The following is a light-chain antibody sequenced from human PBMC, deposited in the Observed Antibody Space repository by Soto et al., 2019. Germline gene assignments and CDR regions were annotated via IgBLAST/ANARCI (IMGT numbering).Light chain of an antibody. CDR1: QSVRSSY. CDR2: GAS. J-gene: IGKJ4*01. V-gene: IGKV3-20*01. Sequence: EIVLTQSPGTLSLSPGERATLNCRASQSVRSSYLAWYQQQPGQAPRLLIHGASRRATGIPDRFSGSGSGTDFTLTIDRLEPEDLAVYYCQQYSTSPLTFGGGTKVDIK. CDR3: QQYSTSPLT.